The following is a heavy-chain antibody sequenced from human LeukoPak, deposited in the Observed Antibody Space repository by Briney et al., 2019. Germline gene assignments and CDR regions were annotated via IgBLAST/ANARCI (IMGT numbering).Heavy chain of an antibody. CDR3: AREEMAKIRGYYYYGMDV. J-gene: IGHJ6*04. CDR1: GFTFSSYS. V-gene: IGHV3-21*01. Sequence: GGSLRLSCAASGFTFSSYSMNWVRQAPGKGLEWVSSISSSSSYIYYADSVKGRFTISRDNAKNSLYLQMNSLRAEDTAVYYCAREEMAKIRGYYYYGMDVWGKGTTVTVSS. CDR2: ISSSSSYI. D-gene: IGHD5-24*01.